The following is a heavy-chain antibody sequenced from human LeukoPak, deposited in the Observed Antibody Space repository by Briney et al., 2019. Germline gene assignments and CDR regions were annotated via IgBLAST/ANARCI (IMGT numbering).Heavy chain of an antibody. CDR3: ARARITMVRGVIWWFDP. D-gene: IGHD3-10*01. J-gene: IGHJ5*02. CDR1: GGSFSGYY. CDR2: INHSGST. V-gene: IGHV4-34*01. Sequence: SETLSLTCAVYGGSFSGYYWSWIRQPPGKGLEWIGEINHSGSTNYNPSLKSRVTISVDTSKNQFSLKLSSVTAADTAVYYCARARITMVRGVIWWFDPWGQGTPVTVSS.